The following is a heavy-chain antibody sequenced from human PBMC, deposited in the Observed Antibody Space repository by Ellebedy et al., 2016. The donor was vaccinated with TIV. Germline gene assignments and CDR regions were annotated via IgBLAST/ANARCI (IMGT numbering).Heavy chain of an antibody. CDR1: GGTFSSYA. CDR3: ARDLVVVVPYGMDV. V-gene: IGHV1-69*13. CDR2: IIPIFGTA. J-gene: IGHJ6*02. Sequence: SVKVSXXASGGTFSSYAISWVRQAPGQGLEWMGGIIPIFGTANYAQKFQGRVTITADESTSTAYMELSSLRSEDTAVYYCARDLVVVVPYGMDVWGQGTTVTVSS. D-gene: IGHD2-2*01.